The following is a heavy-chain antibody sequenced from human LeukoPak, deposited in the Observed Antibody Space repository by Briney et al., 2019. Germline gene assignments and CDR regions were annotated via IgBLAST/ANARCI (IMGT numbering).Heavy chain of an antibody. D-gene: IGHD6-19*01. CDR1: GGSFSGYY. Sequence: SETLSLTCAVYGGSFSGYYWSWIRQPPGKGLEWIGEINHSGSTNYNPSLKSRVTISVDTSKNQFSLKLSSVTAADTAVYYCARVAVAGTFDYWGQGNLVTVSS. CDR3: ARVAVAGTFDY. J-gene: IGHJ4*02. CDR2: INHSGST. V-gene: IGHV4-34*01.